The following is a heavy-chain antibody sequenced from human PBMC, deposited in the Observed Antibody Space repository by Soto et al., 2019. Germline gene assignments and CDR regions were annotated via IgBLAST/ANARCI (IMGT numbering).Heavy chain of an antibody. V-gene: IGHV3-48*01. Sequence: EVQLVESGGGWVQPGGSLRLSCAASGFTFSTFSMNWVRQAPGRGLEWISYISGGGRPISYADSVKGRFTISRDNAKNSLYLQMDSLTAEDTAVYYCARDLGWAFDSWGQGTLVTVSS. J-gene: IGHJ4*02. CDR2: ISGGGRPI. CDR1: GFTFSTFS. CDR3: ARDLGWAFDS. D-gene: IGHD6-19*01.